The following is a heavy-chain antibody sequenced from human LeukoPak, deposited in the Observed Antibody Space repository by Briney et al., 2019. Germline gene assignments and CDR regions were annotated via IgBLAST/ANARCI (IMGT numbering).Heavy chain of an antibody. V-gene: IGHV3-15*01. J-gene: IGHJ4*02. CDR3: ATVSRWKGSAY. CDR1: GFTFSDAW. D-gene: IGHD1-1*01. Sequence: GGSLRLSCAASGFTFSDAWMTWVRQAPGKGLEWVGRIKTKTDGGTSDYAAPVKGRFTISRDDSENTLYLQMNSLKSEDTAVYYCATVSRWKGSAYWGQGALVTVSS. CDR2: IKTKTDGGTS.